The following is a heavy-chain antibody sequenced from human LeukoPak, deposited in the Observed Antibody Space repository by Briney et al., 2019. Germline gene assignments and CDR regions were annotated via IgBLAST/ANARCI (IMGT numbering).Heavy chain of an antibody. D-gene: IGHD6-13*01. CDR2: IKSKIDGGTT. Sequence: GGSLRLSCAASGFTFTNAWMSWVRQGTGKGLEWVGRIKSKIDGGTTDYAAPVKGRFTISRDDSRNTLYLQMNSLRTEDTAVYYCTTGAGYTSRWYNYWGQGTLVTVSS. J-gene: IGHJ4*02. CDR1: GFTFTNAW. V-gene: IGHV3-15*01. CDR3: TTGAGYTSRWYNY.